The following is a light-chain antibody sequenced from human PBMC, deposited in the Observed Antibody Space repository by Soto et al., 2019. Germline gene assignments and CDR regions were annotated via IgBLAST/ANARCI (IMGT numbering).Light chain of an antibody. V-gene: IGLV2-23*01. CDR2: EGS. CDR3: CSYAGSSMV. CDR1: SSDVGSYNL. Sequence: QSVLTQPASVSGSPGQSITISCTGTSSDVGSYNLVSWYQQHPGKAPKLMIYEGSKRPSGVSNRFSGSKSGNTASLTISGLQAEDEADDYCCSYAGSSMVFGGGTKVTVL. J-gene: IGLJ2*01.